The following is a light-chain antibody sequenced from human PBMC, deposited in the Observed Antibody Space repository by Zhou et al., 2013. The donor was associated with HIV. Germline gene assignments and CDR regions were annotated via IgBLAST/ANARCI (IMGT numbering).Light chain of an antibody. V-gene: IGKV3-11*01. CDR3: QHRGDWLT. J-gene: IGKJ4*01. CDR2: DAS. Sequence: EIVLTQSPATLSLSPGERATLSCRASQSISRYLAWYQQKRGQAPRLLISDASKRATGIPARFSGGGSGTDFTLTISSLEAEDFATYYCQHRGDWLTFGGGTKVEIK. CDR1: QSISRY.